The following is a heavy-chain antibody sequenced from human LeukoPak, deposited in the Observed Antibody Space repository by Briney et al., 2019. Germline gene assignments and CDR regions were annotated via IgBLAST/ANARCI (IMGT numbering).Heavy chain of an antibody. CDR2: INHSGST. J-gene: IGHJ5*02. D-gene: IGHD3-3*01. Sequence: SETLSLTCAVYGGSFSGYYWTWIRQPPGKGLEWIGEINHSGSTNYNPSLKSRVTISVDTSKSQFSLKLSSVTAADTAIYFCARRGLRFLESVKYSWFDPWGQGTLVTVSS. CDR3: ARRGLRFLESVKYSWFDP. V-gene: IGHV4-34*01. CDR1: GGSFSGYY.